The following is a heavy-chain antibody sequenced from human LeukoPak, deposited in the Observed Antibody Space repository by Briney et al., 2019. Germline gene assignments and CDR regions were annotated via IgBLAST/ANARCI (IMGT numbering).Heavy chain of an antibody. CDR3: AKSLYGGCDY. V-gene: IGHV3-23*01. CDR1: GFSFSTYA. CDR2: VNGNGGST. Sequence: GGSLRLSCAASGFSFSTYAMSWVRQAPGKGLGWVSGVNGNGGSTSYADSVKGRFTIFRDNSKNTVYLQMNSLRVEDTAVYYCAKSLYGGCDYWGQGTVVTVSS. J-gene: IGHJ4*02. D-gene: IGHD3-16*02.